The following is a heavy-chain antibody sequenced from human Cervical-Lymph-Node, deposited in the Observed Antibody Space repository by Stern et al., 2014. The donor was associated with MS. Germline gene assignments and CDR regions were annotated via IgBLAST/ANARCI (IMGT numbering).Heavy chain of an antibody. CDR2: ISNNATHT. V-gene: IGHV3-21*01. J-gene: IGHJ4*02. CDR1: GFTFSHYS. D-gene: IGHD4-17*01. Sequence: EVQLVESGGGVVKPGESLRLSCDASGFTFSHYSINWVRQAPGQGLEWISSISNNATHTYYADSVEGRFTISRDSAKDSVSLHMVSLRAEDTAVYYCARARVGDYARSPHLDSWGQGTLVTVSS. CDR3: ARARVGDYARSPHLDS.